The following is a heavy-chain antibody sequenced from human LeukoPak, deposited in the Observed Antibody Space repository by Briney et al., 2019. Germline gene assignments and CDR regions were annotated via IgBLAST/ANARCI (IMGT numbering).Heavy chain of an antibody. CDR1: GFTFISYS. D-gene: IGHD1-26*01. CDR2: ISSSSSYI. CDR3: AKDPWDDPSYAFDI. V-gene: IGHV3-21*04. J-gene: IGHJ3*02. Sequence: PGGSLRLSCAASGFTFISYSMNWVRQAPGKGLEWVSSISSSSSYIYYADSVKGRFTISRDNAKNSLYLQMNSLRAEDTAVYYCAKDPWDDPSYAFDIWGQGTMVTVSS.